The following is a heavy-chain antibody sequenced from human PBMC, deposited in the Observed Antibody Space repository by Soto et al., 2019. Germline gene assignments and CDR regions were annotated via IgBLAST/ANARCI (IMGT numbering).Heavy chain of an antibody. CDR2: INWNGGRT. Sequence: EVQLVESGGGVVRPGGSLRLSCAASGFTFDDYGMTWVRQAPGKGLEWVSGINWNGGRTGCAASVKGRFTISRDNAKNALYLPMNGLLAGDTALSHRARGFGDSTFEYWGQGTQVTVSS. CDR1: GFTFDDYG. D-gene: IGHD4-17*01. CDR3: ARGFGDSTFEY. J-gene: IGHJ4*02. V-gene: IGHV3-20*01.